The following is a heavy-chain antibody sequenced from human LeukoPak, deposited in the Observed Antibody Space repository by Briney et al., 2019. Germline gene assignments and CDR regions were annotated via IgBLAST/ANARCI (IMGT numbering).Heavy chain of an antibody. V-gene: IGHV3-53*01. Sequence: GGSLRLYCAASGFTVSSNYMSWVRQAPGKGLEWVSVIYSGGSTYYADSVKGRFTISRDNSKNTLYLQINSLRAEDTAVYYCAREGVRDSSIYYYGMDVWGQGTTVTVSS. CDR2: IYSGGST. J-gene: IGHJ6*02. CDR3: AREGVRDSSIYYYGMDV. CDR1: GFTVSSNY. D-gene: IGHD3-22*01.